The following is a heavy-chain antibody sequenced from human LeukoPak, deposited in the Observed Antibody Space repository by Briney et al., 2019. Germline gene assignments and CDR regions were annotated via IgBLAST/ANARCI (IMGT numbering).Heavy chain of an antibody. CDR1: GASINSHY. CDR2: IYISGST. J-gene: IGHJ4*02. Sequence: SETLSLTCSVSGASINSHYWTWIRQPAGKGLEWIGRIYISGSTNCSPSLKSRVTMSVDTSKNQFSLNLISVTAADTAVYYCARALNPLPGTYFFDYWGQGTLVTVSS. CDR3: ARALNPLPGTYFFDY. V-gene: IGHV4-4*07. D-gene: IGHD2-15*01.